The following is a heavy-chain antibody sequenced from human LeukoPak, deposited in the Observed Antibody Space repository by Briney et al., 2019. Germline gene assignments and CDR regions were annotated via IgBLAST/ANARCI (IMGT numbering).Heavy chain of an antibody. CDR1: GFVFDSHD. Sequence: GGSLRLSCGASGFVFDSHDMHWARQAPGKGLQWVAYIRTDGYHTYYADSVKGRFTITRDNSKNTLYLQMNSLRLEDMGVYYCAKPSGSGVDYWGRGTRVTVSS. D-gene: IGHD1-26*01. CDR2: IRTDGYHT. V-gene: IGHV3-30*02. J-gene: IGHJ4*02. CDR3: AKPSGSGVDY.